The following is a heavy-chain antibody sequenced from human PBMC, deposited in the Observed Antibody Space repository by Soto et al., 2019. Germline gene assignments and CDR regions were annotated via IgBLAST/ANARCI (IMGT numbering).Heavy chain of an antibody. CDR3: ARGPRGVRATWSLRPFNWFDP. CDR2: IIPIFGTA. D-gene: IGHD2-15*01. Sequence: GASVKVSCKASGGTFSSYAISWVRQAPGQGLEWMGGIIPIFGTANYAQKFQGRVTITADESTSTAYMELSSLRSEDTAVYYCARGPRGVRATWSLRPFNWFDPWGQGTLVTVSS. J-gene: IGHJ5*02. V-gene: IGHV1-69*13. CDR1: GGTFSSYA.